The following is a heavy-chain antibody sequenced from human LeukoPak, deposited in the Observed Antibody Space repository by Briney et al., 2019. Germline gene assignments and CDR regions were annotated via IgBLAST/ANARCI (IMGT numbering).Heavy chain of an antibody. CDR1: GGTFSSYA. J-gene: IGHJ4*02. D-gene: IGHD1-26*01. V-gene: IGHV1-69*05. CDR3: ARHRADRRIVGAASLDY. CDR2: IIPIFGTA. Sequence: ASVKVSCKASGGTFSSYAISWVRQAPGQGLEWMGGIIPIFGTANYAQKFQGRVTITTDESTSTAYMELSSLRSEDTAVYYCARHRADRRIVGAASLDYWGQATLVTVSS.